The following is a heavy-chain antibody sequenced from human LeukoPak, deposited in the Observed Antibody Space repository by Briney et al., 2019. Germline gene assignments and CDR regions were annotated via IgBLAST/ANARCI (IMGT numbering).Heavy chain of an antibody. Sequence: GSLRLSRAASGFTFSSYSMNWVRQAPGKGLEWVSYISSSSSTIYYADSVKGRFTISRDNAKNSLYLQMNSLRAEDTAVYYCATGILTGYFGYFDYWGQGTLVTVSS. D-gene: IGHD3-9*01. CDR1: GFTFSSYS. CDR3: ATGILTGYFGYFDY. J-gene: IGHJ4*02. V-gene: IGHV3-48*04. CDR2: ISSSSSTI.